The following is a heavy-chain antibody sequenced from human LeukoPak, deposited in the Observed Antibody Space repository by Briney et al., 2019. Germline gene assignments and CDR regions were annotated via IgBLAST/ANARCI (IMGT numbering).Heavy chain of an antibody. CDR1: GGSISSHY. V-gene: IGHV4-59*11. CDR2: FYYSGSA. J-gene: IGHJ5*02. Sequence: SETLSLTCIVSGGSISSHYWSWIWQPPGKGLEWIGYFYYSGSANYNPSLKSRVTISVDTSKNQFSLKLSSVTAADTAVYYCASSATYYDILTGYNDVGWFDPWGQGTLVTVSS. CDR3: ASSATYYDILTGYNDVGWFDP. D-gene: IGHD3-9*01.